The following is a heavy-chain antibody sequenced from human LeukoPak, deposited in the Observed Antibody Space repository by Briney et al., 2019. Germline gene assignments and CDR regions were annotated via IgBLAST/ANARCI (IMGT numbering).Heavy chain of an antibody. CDR1: GGSFSGYY. D-gene: IGHD3-9*01. CDR3: ARQYSDILTGYHRGELYWYFDL. V-gene: IGHV4-34*01. CDR2: INHSGST. Sequence: SSETLSLTCAVYGGSFSGYYWSWIRQPPGKGLEWIGEINHSGSTNYNPSLKSRVTISVDTSKNQFSLKLSSVTAADTAVYYCARQYSDILTGYHRGELYWYFDLWGRGTLVTVSS. J-gene: IGHJ2*01.